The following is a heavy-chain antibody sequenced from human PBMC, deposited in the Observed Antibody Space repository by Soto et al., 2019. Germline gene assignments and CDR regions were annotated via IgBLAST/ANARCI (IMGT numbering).Heavy chain of an antibody. CDR3: VKDALTAVAFYFDY. D-gene: IGHD6-19*01. J-gene: IGHJ4*01. V-gene: IGHV3-9*01. CDR2: LSKYSLSI. CDR1: GFKFDDYG. Sequence: ALRLSCVSSGFKFDDYGMHWVRHSPGKGLEWIAGLSKYSLSISYGASMKGRFTISRDNAKNSLYLQLNSPRPEDTALYYCVKDALTAVAFYFDYWGRGALVTVSS.